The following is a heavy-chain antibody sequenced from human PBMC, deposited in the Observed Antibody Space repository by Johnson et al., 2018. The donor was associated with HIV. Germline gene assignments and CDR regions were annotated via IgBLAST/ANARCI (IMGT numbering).Heavy chain of an antibody. CDR3: AKGSGGEADAFDI. D-gene: IGHD3-16*01. J-gene: IGHJ3*02. CDR2: INWNGGRT. CDR1: GFTFDDYG. V-gene: IGHV3-20*04. Sequence: VQLVESGGGLVRPGGSLRLSCAAAGFTFDDYGMSWVRQAPGKGLEWVSGINWNGGRTGYADSVKGRFTISRDNAKNSLYLQMNSLRAEDTALYYCAKGSGGEADAFDIWGQGTMVTVSS.